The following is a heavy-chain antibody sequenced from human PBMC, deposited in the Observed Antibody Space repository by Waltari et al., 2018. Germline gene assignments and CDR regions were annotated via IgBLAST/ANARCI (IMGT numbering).Heavy chain of an antibody. D-gene: IGHD3-3*01. CDR2: IYSGGST. J-gene: IGHJ4*02. CDR1: GFPVRRNY. Sequence: EVQLVESGGGLIQPGGSLSLSCAASGFPVRRNYLSGVRQAPGKGLEWVSVIYSGGSTYYADSVKGRFTISRDNSKNTLYLQMNSLRAEDTAVYYCARAYDFWSGYANWGQGTLVTVSS. V-gene: IGHV3-53*01. CDR3: ARAYDFWSGYAN.